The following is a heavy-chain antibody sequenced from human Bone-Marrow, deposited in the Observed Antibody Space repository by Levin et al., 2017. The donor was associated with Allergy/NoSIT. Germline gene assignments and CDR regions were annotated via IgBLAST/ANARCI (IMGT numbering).Heavy chain of an antibody. CDR3: AKLLGYCNGGSCPDY. J-gene: IGHJ4*02. D-gene: IGHD2-15*01. CDR2: ISGSSTST. CDR1: GFNFSKYA. V-gene: IGHV3-23*01. Sequence: GESLKISCEASGFNFSKYAMTWVRQAPGKGLEWVSSISGSSTSTYYADSVKGRFTISRDNSKNTLYLQMNSLRAEDTALYYCAKLLGYCNGGSCPDYWGQGSFVTVSS.